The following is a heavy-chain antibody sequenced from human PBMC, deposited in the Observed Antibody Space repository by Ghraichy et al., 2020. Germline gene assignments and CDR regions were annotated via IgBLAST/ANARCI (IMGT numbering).Heavy chain of an antibody. D-gene: IGHD2-15*01. CDR2: IYYSGST. CDR3: ARGSVVVVAATPVPFDY. V-gene: IGHV4-59*01. Sequence: SETLYLTCTVSGGSISSYYWSWIRQPPGKGLEWIGYIYYSGSTNYNPSLKSRVTISVDTSKNQFSLKLSSVTAADTAVYYCARGSVVVVAATPVPFDYWGQGTLVTVSS. CDR1: GGSISSYY. J-gene: IGHJ4*02.